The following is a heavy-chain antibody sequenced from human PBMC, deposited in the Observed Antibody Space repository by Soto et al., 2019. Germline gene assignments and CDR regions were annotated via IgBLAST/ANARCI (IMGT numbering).Heavy chain of an antibody. V-gene: IGHV4-59*01. Sequence: SETLSLTCTVSGGSISSNYWTWIRQPPGKGLEWIGYVYNSGSTNYNPSLKSRVTISEDTSKSQFSLKVNSMTAADTAVYYCARYRREAVAGYTLDNWGQGIFVTVSA. CDR3: ARYRREAVAGYTLDN. D-gene: IGHD6-13*01. CDR1: GGSISSNY. CDR2: VYNSGST. J-gene: IGHJ4*02.